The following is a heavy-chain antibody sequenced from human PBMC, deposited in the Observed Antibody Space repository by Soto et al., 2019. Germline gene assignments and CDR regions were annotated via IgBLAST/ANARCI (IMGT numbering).Heavy chain of an antibody. Sequence: QVQLVQSGAEVKKPGASVKVSCKTPGYTFTSYGIIWVRQAPGQGLEGMGGAGTYNGNTKHSQRLQGRVSMTPHTSISTAYMELRSLRSDDTALYYCARDNGQWMVNDWGQGTLLTVSS. CDR2: AGTYNGNT. V-gene: IGHV1-18*01. D-gene: IGHD6-19*01. CDR3: ARDNGQWMVND. J-gene: IGHJ4*02. CDR1: GYTFTSYG.